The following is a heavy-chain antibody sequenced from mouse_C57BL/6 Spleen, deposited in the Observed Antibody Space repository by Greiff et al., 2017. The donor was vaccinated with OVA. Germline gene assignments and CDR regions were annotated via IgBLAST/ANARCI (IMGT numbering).Heavy chain of an antibody. CDR3: THYYGSSPWFAY. J-gene: IGHJ3*01. CDR1: GFNIKDYY. D-gene: IGHD1-1*01. V-gene: IGHV14-1*01. CDR2: IDPEDGDT. Sequence: DVKLQESGAELVRPGASVKLSCTASGFNIKDYYMHWVKQRPEQGLEWIGRIDPEDGDTEYAPKFQGKATMTADTSSNTAYLQLSSLTSEDTAVYYCTHYYGSSPWFAYWGQGTLVTVSA.